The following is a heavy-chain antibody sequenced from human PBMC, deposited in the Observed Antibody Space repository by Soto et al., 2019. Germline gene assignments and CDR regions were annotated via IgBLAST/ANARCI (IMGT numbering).Heavy chain of an antibody. CDR3: ARVRIYGDSRDY. J-gene: IGHJ4*02. CDR2: ISSSSSTV. CDR1: GFTFSSYS. V-gene: IGHV3-48*02. Sequence: PGGSLRLSCAASGFTFSSYSMNWVRQAPGKGLEWVSSISSSSSTVYYADSVMGRFTISRDNAKNSLYLQMNSLRDEDTAVYYCARVRIYGDSRDYWGQGTLVTVSS. D-gene: IGHD4-17*01.